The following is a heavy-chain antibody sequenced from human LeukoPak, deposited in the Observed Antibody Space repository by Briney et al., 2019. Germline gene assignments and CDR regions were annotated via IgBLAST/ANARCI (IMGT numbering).Heavy chain of an antibody. D-gene: IGHD6-19*01. V-gene: IGHV3-53*01. CDR1: GLTVTNNY. Sequence: GGSLRLSCAASGLTVTNNYMSWVRQAPGKGLEWISVIYSGGATYYADSVKGRVTISRDDSQKTLYLQVNSLRAEDTAVYYCATVSPPAVGSSSFFDYWGQGTLVAVSS. CDR3: ATVSPPAVGSSSFFDY. J-gene: IGHJ4*02. CDR2: IYSGGAT.